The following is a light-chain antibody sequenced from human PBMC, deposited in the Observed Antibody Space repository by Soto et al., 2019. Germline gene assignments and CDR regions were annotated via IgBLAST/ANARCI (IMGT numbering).Light chain of an antibody. CDR3: QQYNNGPPWT. Sequence: VMSQSHATLSMSPGAIATLSCRASQSVNSNLAWYQQKLGQAPRVLIFGASTRATGIPARFSGSGSGTEFTLTISSRQSEDFAVYYCQQYNNGPPWTFGQGTKVDIK. J-gene: IGKJ1*01. CDR2: GAS. CDR1: QSVNSN. V-gene: IGKV3-15*01.